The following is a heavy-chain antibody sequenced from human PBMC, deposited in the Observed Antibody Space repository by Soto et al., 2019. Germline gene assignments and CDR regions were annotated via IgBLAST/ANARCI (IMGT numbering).Heavy chain of an antibody. D-gene: IGHD3-22*01. Sequence: EVQLVESGGGLVQPGGSLRLSCAASGFTFSSYWMSWVRQAPGKGLEWVANIKQDGSEKYYVDSVKGRFTISRDNAKNSLYLQMNSLRAEDTAVYYCARRYDSSGYYAPYYYYGMDVWGQGTTVTVSS. CDR1: GFTFSSYW. J-gene: IGHJ6*02. V-gene: IGHV3-7*01. CDR2: IKQDGSEK. CDR3: ARRYDSSGYYAPYYYYGMDV.